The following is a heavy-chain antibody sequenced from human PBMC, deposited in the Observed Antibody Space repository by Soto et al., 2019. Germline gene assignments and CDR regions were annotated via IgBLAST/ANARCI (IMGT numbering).Heavy chain of an antibody. J-gene: IGHJ4*02. D-gene: IGHD4-17*01. CDR3: TRGVGFYGDYHYYFDY. CDR2: IRSKANSYVT. Sequence: GGSLRLSCAASGFTFSGSAMHWVRQASGKGLEWVGRIRSKANSYVTAYAASVKGRFTISRDDSKNTAYLQMNSLKTEDTAVYYCTRGVGFYGDYHYYFDYWGQGTLVTVSS. CDR1: GFTFSGSA. V-gene: IGHV3-73*01.